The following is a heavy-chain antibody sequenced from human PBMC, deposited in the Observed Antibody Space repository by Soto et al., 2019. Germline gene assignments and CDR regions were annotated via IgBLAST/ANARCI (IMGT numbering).Heavy chain of an antibody. CDR3: TRDWEITVSTWSFGGF. Sequence: QVQLVQSGAEVKKPGSSVKVSRKASGGTFSPYTINWVRQAPGQGLEWMGRIIPFHGVTNYAQKFQGRVTITADKSTSTAYMELSGLRFEDTAMYYCTRDWEITVSTWSFGGFWGRGTLVTVSS. CDR1: GGTFSPYT. D-gene: IGHD3-10*01. J-gene: IGHJ4*02. V-gene: IGHV1-69*08. CDR2: IIPFHGVT.